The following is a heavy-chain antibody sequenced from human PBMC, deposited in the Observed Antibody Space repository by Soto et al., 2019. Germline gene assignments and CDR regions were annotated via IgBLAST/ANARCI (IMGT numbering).Heavy chain of an antibody. CDR3: TSGNESAAGTRGRQDDY. D-gene: IGHD6-13*01. Sequence: GGSLRLSCAASGFTFSNAWMSWVRQAPGKGLEWVGRIKSKTDGGTTDYAAPVKGRFTISRDDSKNTLYLQMNSLKTEDTAVYYCTSGNESAAGTRGRQDDYWGQGTLVTVSS. CDR1: GFTFSNAW. V-gene: IGHV3-15*01. J-gene: IGHJ4*02. CDR2: IKSKTDGGTT.